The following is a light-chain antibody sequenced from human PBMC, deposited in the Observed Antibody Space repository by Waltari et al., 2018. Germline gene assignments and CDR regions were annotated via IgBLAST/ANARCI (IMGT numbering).Light chain of an antibody. CDR2: DQS. CDR1: QDISIY. Sequence: DIQMTQSPSSLSASVGARLSLPCQASQDISIYLSWYQQKPGKAPKVLIYDQSNLETGVPSRFTGSRAGTDFTFTISSLQPEDIATYYCQQYKDLPRTFGQGTKVEIK. CDR3: QQYKDLPRT. V-gene: IGKV1-33*01. J-gene: IGKJ1*01.